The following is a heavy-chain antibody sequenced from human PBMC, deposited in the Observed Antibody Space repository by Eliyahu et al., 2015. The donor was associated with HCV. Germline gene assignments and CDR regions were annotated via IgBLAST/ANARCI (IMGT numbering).Heavy chain of an antibody. V-gene: IGHV4-38-2*02. Sequence: QVQLQESGPGLVKPSETLSLTCTVSGYSXSSGYYWGWXRQPPGKGLEWIGSIYHSGSTYYNPSLKSRVTISVDTSKNQFSLKLSSVTAADTAVYYCARELPAVAGKNAKPSIGYWGQGTLVTVSS. CDR1: GYSXSSGYY. CDR2: IYHSGST. J-gene: IGHJ4*02. CDR3: ARELPAVAGKNAKPSIGY. D-gene: IGHD6-19*01.